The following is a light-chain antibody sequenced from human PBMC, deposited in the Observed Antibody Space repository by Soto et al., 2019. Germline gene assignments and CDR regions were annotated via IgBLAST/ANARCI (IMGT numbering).Light chain of an antibody. V-gene: IGKV3-20*01. J-gene: IGKJ1*01. CDR3: QQYGSSPRT. CDR1: QSVSSNS. Sequence: EIVLTQSPGTLSLSPGDRATLSCRARQSVSSNSLAWYQQKPGQAPRLLIYLASIRATGIPDRFSGSGSGTDFTLTINRLEPEDFAVYYCQQYGSSPRT. CDR2: LAS.